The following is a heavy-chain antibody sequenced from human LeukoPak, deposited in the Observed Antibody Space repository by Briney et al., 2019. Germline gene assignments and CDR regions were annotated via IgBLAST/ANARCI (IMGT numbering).Heavy chain of an antibody. D-gene: IGHD2-2*01. Sequence: VASVKVSCKASGYTFTGYYMHWVRQAPGQGLEWMGWINPNSGGTNYAQKFQGRVTMTRDTSISTAYMELSRLRSDDTAVYYCAVLGYCSSTSCKQSGVSGPQQPDLDYWGQGTLVTVSS. CDR1: GYTFTGYY. CDR3: AVLGYCSSTSCKQSGVSGPQQPDLDY. J-gene: IGHJ4*02. V-gene: IGHV1-2*02. CDR2: INPNSGGT.